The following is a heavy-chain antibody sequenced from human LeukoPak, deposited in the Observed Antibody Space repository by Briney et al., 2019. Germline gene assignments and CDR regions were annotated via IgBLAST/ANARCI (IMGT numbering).Heavy chain of an antibody. CDR3: TTVSHFYL. CDR1: GFTFINAW. J-gene: IGHJ4*02. CDR2: IKSDGTT. Sequence: GGSLRLSCATSGFTFINAWLGWVRQAPGKGLEWVGRIKSDGTTDYAAPVKGRFTISRDVSKATLYLQMNSLKTEDTAIYYCTTVSHFYLGGQGTLVTVSS. D-gene: IGHD2/OR15-2a*01. V-gene: IGHV3-15*01.